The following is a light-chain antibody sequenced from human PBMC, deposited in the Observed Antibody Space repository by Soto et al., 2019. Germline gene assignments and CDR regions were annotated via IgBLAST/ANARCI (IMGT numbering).Light chain of an antibody. V-gene: IGKV3-20*01. CDR2: DAF. CDR1: QSVSSF. Sequence: EIVLTQSPATLSLSPGERATLSCRASQSVSSFLAWYQQKPGQAPRLLIYDAFNRATGIPTRFSGSGSGTDFTLTISRLEPEDFAVYYCQQYGSSPPVTFGPGT. J-gene: IGKJ3*01. CDR3: QQYGSSPPVT.